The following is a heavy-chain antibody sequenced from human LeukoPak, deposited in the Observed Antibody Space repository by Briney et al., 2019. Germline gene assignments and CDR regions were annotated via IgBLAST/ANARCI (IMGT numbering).Heavy chain of an antibody. J-gene: IGHJ1*01. CDR1: GYTFTSYD. D-gene: IGHD2-15*01. Sequence: GASVKVSCKASGYTFTSYDISWVRQAPGQGLEWMGWISAYNGNTNYAQKLQGRVTMTTDTSTSTSYMELRSMRSDDTAVYYCARALDIVVVTSPFQHWGQGTLVTVSS. CDR2: ISAYNGNT. V-gene: IGHV1-18*01. CDR3: ARALDIVVVTSPFQH.